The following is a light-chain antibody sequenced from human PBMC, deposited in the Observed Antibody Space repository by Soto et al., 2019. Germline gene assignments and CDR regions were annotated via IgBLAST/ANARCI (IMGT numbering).Light chain of an antibody. V-gene: IGKV3-15*01. CDR2: GAS. Sequence: EIVMTQSPATLSVSPGERATLSCRASQSISSNLAWYQQKPGQAPSLLIYGASTRATGIPARFSGSGSGTDFTLAISSLQSEDFTVYYWQQYNNWPYTFGQGTKLEIK. J-gene: IGKJ2*01. CDR1: QSISSN. CDR3: QQYNNWPYT.